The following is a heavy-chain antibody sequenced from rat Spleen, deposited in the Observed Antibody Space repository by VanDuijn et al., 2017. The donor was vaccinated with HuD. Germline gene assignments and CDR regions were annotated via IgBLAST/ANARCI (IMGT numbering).Heavy chain of an antibody. CDR3: ARLTYYGYGDVMDA. J-gene: IGHJ4*01. V-gene: IGHV5-20*01. CDR2: ISYAGGIT. D-gene: IGHD1-7*01. Sequence: EVQLVESGGGLVQPGRSMKLSCADSGFTFSDYGMAWVLQAPTKGLEWVASISYAGGITYYRDSVKGRFTISRDNAKSTLYLQMDSLRSEDTATYYCARLTYYGYGDVMDAWGQGASVTVSS. CDR1: GFTFSDYG.